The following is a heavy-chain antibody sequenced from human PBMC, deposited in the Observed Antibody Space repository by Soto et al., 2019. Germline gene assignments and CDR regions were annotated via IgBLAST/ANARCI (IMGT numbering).Heavy chain of an antibody. Sequence: PGGSLRLSCAASGFTFSSYAMSWVCQAPGKGLEWVSAISGSGGSTYYADSVKGRFTISRDNSKNTLYLQMNSLRAEDTAVYYCAKDSILTGYYFSYYGMDVWGQGTTVTVSS. V-gene: IGHV3-23*01. CDR1: GFTFSSYA. J-gene: IGHJ6*02. D-gene: IGHD3-9*01. CDR3: AKDSILTGYYFSYYGMDV. CDR2: ISGSGGST.